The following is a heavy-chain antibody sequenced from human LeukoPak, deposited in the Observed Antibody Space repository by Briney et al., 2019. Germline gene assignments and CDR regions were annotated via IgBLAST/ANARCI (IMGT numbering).Heavy chain of an antibody. CDR3: AEMWSDRRFPRVAAD. CDR2: VDYIVTN. V-gene: IGHV4-39*01. Sequence: PSETLSLTCTVSGGSVINGDSYWGWFGQFPGGGLEWLGTVDYIVTNHYKPSLESRVYTSVDTSKNQCALDLSSVTAADTAVYFCAEMWSDRRFPRVAADWGEGT. J-gene: IGHJ4*02. CDR1: GGSVINGDSY. D-gene: IGHD6-19*01.